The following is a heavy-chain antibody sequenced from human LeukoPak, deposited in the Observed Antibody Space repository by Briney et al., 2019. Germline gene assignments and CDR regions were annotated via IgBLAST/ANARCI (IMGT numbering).Heavy chain of an antibody. CDR2: IYYTGST. V-gene: IGHV4-39*01. CDR3: ARRGGSGRAFDY. D-gene: IGHD1-26*01. J-gene: IGHJ4*02. Sequence: SETLSLTCSVSGASISGGTYYWGWIRQPPGKGLEWVGSIYYTGSTYGNPSLKSRVTISVDTSKNQFSLKLSSVTAADTAVYYCARRGGSGRAFDYWGQGTLVTVSS. CDR1: GASISGGTYY.